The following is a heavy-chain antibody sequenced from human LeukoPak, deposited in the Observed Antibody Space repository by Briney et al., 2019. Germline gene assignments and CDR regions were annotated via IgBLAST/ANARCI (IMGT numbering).Heavy chain of an antibody. Sequence: GGSLRLSCAASGFTFSSYWMHWVRQAPGKGLVWVSRINSGGSSTSYADSVKGRFTISRDNAKNTLYLQMNSLRAEDTAVYYCTTPGGLIVATTPFDYWGQGTLVTVSS. CDR3: TTPGGLIVATTPFDY. CDR1: GFTFSSYW. J-gene: IGHJ4*02. CDR2: INSGGSST. V-gene: IGHV3-74*01. D-gene: IGHD5-12*01.